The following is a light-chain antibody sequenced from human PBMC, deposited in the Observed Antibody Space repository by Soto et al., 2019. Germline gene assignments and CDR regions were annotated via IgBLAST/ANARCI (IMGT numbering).Light chain of an antibody. Sequence: QSALTQPRSVSGSPGQSVTISCTGISNNYVSWYQQHPGKVPKVIVYDVTLRPSGVSDRFSGSRSGNTASLAISGLRAEXXXXXXXXXXSGTYTEVVFGGGTK. CDR2: DVT. V-gene: IGLV2-11*01. J-gene: IGLJ2*01. CDR3: XXXSGTYTEVV. CDR1: SNNY.